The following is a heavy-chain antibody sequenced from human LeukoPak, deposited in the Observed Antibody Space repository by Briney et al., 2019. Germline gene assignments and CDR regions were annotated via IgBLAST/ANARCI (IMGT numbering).Heavy chain of an antibody. J-gene: IGHJ4*02. CDR2: IIPIFGTA. Sequence: SVKVSCEASGGTFSSYAISWVRQAPGQGLEWMGGIIPIFGTANYAQKFQGRVTITADESTSTAYMELSSPRSEDTAVYYCARGFYGDYRGINLNYFDYWGQGTLVTVSS. CDR3: ARGFYGDYRGINLNYFDY. CDR1: GGTFSSYA. V-gene: IGHV1-69*01. D-gene: IGHD4-17*01.